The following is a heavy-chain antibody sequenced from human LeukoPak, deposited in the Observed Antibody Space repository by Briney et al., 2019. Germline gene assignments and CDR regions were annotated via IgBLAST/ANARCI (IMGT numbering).Heavy chain of an antibody. CDR2: IIPIFGTA. CDR1: GGTFSSYA. Sequence: GASVKVSCKASGGTFSSYAISWVRQAPGQGLEWMGGIIPIFGTANYAQKFQGRVTITADESTSTAYMELSSLRSEDTAVYYCARTLDCGGDCYFVNDYWGQGTLVTVSS. J-gene: IGHJ4*02. V-gene: IGHV1-69*13. CDR3: ARTLDCGGDCYFVNDY. D-gene: IGHD2-21*02.